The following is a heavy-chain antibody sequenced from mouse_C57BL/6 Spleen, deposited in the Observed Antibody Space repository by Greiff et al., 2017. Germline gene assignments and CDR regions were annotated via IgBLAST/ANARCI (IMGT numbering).Heavy chain of an antibody. CDR1: GFNIKDYY. CDR2: IYPENGDT. D-gene: IGHD1-1*02. J-gene: IGHJ2*01. Sequence: VQLQQSGAELVRPGASVKLSCTASGFNIKDYYMHWVKQRPEQGLEWIGWIYPENGDTEYASKFQGKATITADTASNTAYLQLSSLTSEDTAVYYCTTWGSQIPFDYWGQGTTLTVSS. CDR3: TTWGSQIPFDY. V-gene: IGHV14-4*01.